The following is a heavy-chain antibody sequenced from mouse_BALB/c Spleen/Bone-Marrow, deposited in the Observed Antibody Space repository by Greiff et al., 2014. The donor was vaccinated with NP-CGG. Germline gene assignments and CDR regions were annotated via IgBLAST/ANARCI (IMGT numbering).Heavy chain of an antibody. CDR3: ARYYYGSSYFDY. D-gene: IGHD1-1*01. V-gene: IGHV14-3*02. Sequence: VQLQQSGAELVKPGASGKLSCTASGFNIKDTYMHRGKQRPEQGLEWIGRIDPANGNTKYDPKFQGKATITADTSSNTAYLQLSSLTSEDTAVYYCARYYYGSSYFDYWGQGTTLTVSS. J-gene: IGHJ2*01. CDR1: GFNIKDTY. CDR2: IDPANGNT.